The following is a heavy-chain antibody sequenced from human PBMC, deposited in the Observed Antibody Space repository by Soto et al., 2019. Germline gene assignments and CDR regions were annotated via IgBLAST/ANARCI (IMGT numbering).Heavy chain of an antibody. CDR2: MHYTGFS. CDR3: ARHAYCSGTSCHLLPFDY. Sequence: SETLSLTCSFSGDSVTSHYLTWIRQSPEEGLEWIGYMHYTGFSHYNPSLKSRLTISVDRSKNHFTLQLTSVTVEDTAVYYCARHAYCSGTSCHLLPFDYWGQGTLVTVSS. J-gene: IGHJ4*02. D-gene: IGHD2-2*01. V-gene: IGHV4-59*08. CDR1: GDSVTSHY.